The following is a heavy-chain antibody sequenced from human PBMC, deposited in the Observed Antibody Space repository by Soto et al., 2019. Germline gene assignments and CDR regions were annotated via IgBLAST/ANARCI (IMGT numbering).Heavy chain of an antibody. Sequence: QVQLQQWGAGPLRPLETLSLTCGVSGGSFSGYYWAWIRQXPGKGLEWIGEINDRGSINYNPSLKSRVSISVDTSKNHYSLNLRSVTAADTAVYXCARESHDILTGPPWVWYFDLWGRGTLVTVSS. J-gene: IGHJ2*01. CDR1: GGSFSGYY. CDR2: INDRGSI. V-gene: IGHV4-34*01. D-gene: IGHD3-9*01. CDR3: ARESHDILTGPPWVWYFDL.